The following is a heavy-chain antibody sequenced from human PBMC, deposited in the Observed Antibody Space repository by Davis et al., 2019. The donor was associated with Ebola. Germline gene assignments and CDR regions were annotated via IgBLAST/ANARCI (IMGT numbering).Heavy chain of an antibody. V-gene: IGHV3-9*01. CDR1: GFTFDDYA. Sequence: SLKISCAASGFTFDDYAMHWVRQAPGKGLEWVSGISWNSGSIGYVDSVKGRFTISRDNAKNSLYLQMNSLRAEDTALYYCAKAYYGFWSGTGSGSFDYWGQGTLVTVSS. CDR2: ISWNSGSI. D-gene: IGHD3-3*01. J-gene: IGHJ4*02. CDR3: AKAYYGFWSGTGSGSFDY.